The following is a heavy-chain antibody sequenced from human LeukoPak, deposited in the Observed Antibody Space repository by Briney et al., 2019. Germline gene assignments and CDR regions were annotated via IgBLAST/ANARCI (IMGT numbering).Heavy chain of an antibody. Sequence: GGSLRLSCAASGFTFSSYGMHWVRQAPGKGLEWVAVISYDGSNKYSADSVKGRFTISRDNSKNTLYLQMNSLGAEDTAVYYCAKDLRYFDWLFDSWGQGTLVTVSS. D-gene: IGHD3-9*01. CDR3: AKDLRYFDWLFDS. CDR2: ISYDGSNK. V-gene: IGHV3-30*18. CDR1: GFTFSSYG. J-gene: IGHJ4*02.